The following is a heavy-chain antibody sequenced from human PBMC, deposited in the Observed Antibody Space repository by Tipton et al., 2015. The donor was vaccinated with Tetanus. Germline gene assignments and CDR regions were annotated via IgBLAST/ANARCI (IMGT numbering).Heavy chain of an antibody. CDR1: GDSVSTGNFY. CDR3: ARDRRDFAYDSRGFYSPLYYFDN. Sequence: TLSLTCTVSGDSVSTGNFYWSWIRQPPGKGLEWIAFIHHSGLAFSKPSLKSRVSISIDTSQNQFSLRLTSVTAADTAVYYCARDRRDFAYDSRGFYSPLYYFDNWGQGVRVTVSS. D-gene: IGHD3-22*01. V-gene: IGHV4-30-4*01. J-gene: IGHJ4*02. CDR2: IHHSGLA.